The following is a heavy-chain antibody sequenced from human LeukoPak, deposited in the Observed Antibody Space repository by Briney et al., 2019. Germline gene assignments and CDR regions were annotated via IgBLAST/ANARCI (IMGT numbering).Heavy chain of an antibody. Sequence: GGSLRLSCAASGFTFSSYWIGWVRQMPGKGLEWMGIIYPGDSDTRYSPSLQGQVTISADKSINTAYLQWSSLKASDTAMYYCASHRSGFDPWGQGTLVTVSS. CDR3: ASHRSGFDP. J-gene: IGHJ5*02. V-gene: IGHV5-51*01. CDR1: GFTFSSYW. CDR2: IYPGDSDT.